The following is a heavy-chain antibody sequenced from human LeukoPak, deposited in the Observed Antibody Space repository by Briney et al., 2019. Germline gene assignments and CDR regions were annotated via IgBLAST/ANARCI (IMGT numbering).Heavy chain of an antibody. Sequence: SETLSLTCAVYGGSFSGYYWSWIRQPPGKGLEWIGEINHSGSTNYNPSLKSRVTISVDTSKNQFSLKLSSVTAADTAVYYCARVWSDNYFDYWGQGSLVTVSS. J-gene: IGHJ4*02. D-gene: IGHD3-3*01. CDR2: INHSGST. V-gene: IGHV4-34*01. CDR1: GGSFSGYY. CDR3: ARVWSDNYFDY.